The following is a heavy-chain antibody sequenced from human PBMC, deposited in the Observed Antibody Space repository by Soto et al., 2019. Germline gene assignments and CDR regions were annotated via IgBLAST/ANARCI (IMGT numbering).Heavy chain of an antibody. Sequence: QVQLQESGPGLVKPSETLSLTCTVSGGSISTYYWDWIRQPPGKELEWIGYTHYSGNTNYHPSLKSRVTISQDTSRNQFSLKMSSVTAADTAIYFCARHTVTIRAGFDYWGQGALVTVSS. J-gene: IGHJ4*02. CDR1: GGSISTYY. D-gene: IGHD4-17*01. CDR2: THYSGNT. V-gene: IGHV4-59*01. CDR3: ARHTVTIRAGFDY.